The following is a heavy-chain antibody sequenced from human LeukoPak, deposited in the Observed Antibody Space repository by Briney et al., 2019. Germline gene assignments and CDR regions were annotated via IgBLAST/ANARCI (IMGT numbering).Heavy chain of an antibody. Sequence: GASVTVSCKASGGTFSSYAISWVRQAPVQGLEWMGGIIPIFGTANYAQKFQGRVTITADESTSTAYMELSSLRSEDTAVYYCAGSDRPYYYDSSGNPDYWGQGTLVTVSS. CDR3: AGSDRPYYYDSSGNPDY. CDR1: GGTFSSYA. J-gene: IGHJ4*02. D-gene: IGHD3-22*01. CDR2: IIPIFGTA. V-gene: IGHV1-69*13.